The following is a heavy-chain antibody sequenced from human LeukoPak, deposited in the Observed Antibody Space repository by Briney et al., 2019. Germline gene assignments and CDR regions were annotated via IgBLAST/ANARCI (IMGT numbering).Heavy chain of an antibody. J-gene: IGHJ4*02. CDR3: ARDRDTVTDY. Sequence: GGSLRLSCAASGFTFSSYSMTWVRQAPGKGLEWVSYISSSSSTIYYADSVKGRFTISRDNAKNSLYLQMNSLRAEDTAVYYCARDRDTVTDYWGQGTLVTVSS. D-gene: IGHD4-11*01. CDR2: ISSSSSTI. CDR1: GFTFSSYS. V-gene: IGHV3-48*04.